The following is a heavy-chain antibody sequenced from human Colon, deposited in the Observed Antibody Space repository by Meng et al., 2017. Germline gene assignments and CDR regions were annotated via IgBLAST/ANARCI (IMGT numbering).Heavy chain of an antibody. V-gene: IGHV1-2*06. D-gene: IGHD6-19*01. Sequence: QVQLVQSGAEVKKPGASAKVSCKASGYSLSCYHMHWVRQVPGQGLEWMGRINADSGGTNYAEKFQGRVTLTRDTSINTAYMEVTSLRSDDTAVYYCAKIHLGDSGLDYWGQGTLVTVSS. CDR2: INADSGGT. CDR3: AKIHLGDSGLDY. CDR1: GYSLSCYH. J-gene: IGHJ4*02.